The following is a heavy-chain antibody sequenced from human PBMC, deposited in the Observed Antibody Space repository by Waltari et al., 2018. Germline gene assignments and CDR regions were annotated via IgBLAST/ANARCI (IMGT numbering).Heavy chain of an antibody. V-gene: IGHV4-4*02. CDR1: GGSISSSNW. Sequence: QVQLQESGPGLVKPSGTLSLTCAVSGGSISSSNWWSWVRQPPGKGLEWIGEIYHSGSTNYNPSLKSRVTISVDKSKNQFSLKLSSVTAADTAVYYCARDLSAYCSGGSCSGDYWGQGTLVTVSS. D-gene: IGHD2-15*01. CDR2: IYHSGST. J-gene: IGHJ4*02. CDR3: ARDLSAYCSGGSCSGDY.